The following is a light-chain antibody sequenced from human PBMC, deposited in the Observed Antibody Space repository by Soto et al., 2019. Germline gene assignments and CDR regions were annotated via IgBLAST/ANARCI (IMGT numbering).Light chain of an antibody. CDR1: QNIRNY. Sequence: DIQMTQSPSSLSASVGDRVTITCRASQNIRNYLNWYQQRPGKTPNLLVYAASNLRSGVPSRFRGSESGTLFTLAITTPQPEDFANYYCQAIHSTSSYNYDQGTRVDI. CDR3: QAIHSTSSYN. V-gene: IGKV1-39*01. CDR2: AAS. J-gene: IGKJ2*01.